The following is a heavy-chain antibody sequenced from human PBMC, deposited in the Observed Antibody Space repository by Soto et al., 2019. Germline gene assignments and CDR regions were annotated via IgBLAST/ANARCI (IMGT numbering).Heavy chain of an antibody. CDR1: GYTFTSYG. D-gene: IGHD3-22*01. CDR2: ISAYNGNI. CDR3: ATYYYDSSEEDAFDI. J-gene: IGHJ3*02. Sequence: ASVKVSCKASGYTFTSYGISWVRQAPGQGLEWMGWISAYNGNINYAQKLQGRVTMTTDTSTSTAYMELRSLRSEDTAVYYCATYYYDSSEEDAFDIWGQGTMVTVSS. V-gene: IGHV1-18*01.